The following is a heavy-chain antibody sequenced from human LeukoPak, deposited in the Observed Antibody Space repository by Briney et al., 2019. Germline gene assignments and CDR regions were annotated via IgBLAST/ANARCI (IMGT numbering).Heavy chain of an antibody. V-gene: IGHV1-58*01. J-gene: IGHJ4*02. CDR1: GFTLSGSA. D-gene: IGHD3-10*01. CDR2: VIVDSGRT. Sequence: SVKVSCKASGFTLSGSAVQWVRQARGQRLDWLGLVIVDSGRTHFLQKLQDRVILTRDMSTNTAYMELTGLTSEDTAVYYCATDSTPMVRGLVIAFAYWGQGTQVTVSS. CDR3: ATDSTPMVRGLVIAFAY.